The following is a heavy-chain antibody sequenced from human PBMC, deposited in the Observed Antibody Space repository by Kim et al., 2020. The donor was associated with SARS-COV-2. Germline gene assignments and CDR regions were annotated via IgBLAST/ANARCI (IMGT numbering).Heavy chain of an antibody. Sequence: YYVDSVKGRFTISRDCAKSSLYLQVNSLRAEDTAVYYCARDRGGSYYFDFWGHGTLVTVSS. CDR3: ARDRGGSYYFDF. V-gene: IGHV3-7*01. J-gene: IGHJ4*01. D-gene: IGHD1-26*01.